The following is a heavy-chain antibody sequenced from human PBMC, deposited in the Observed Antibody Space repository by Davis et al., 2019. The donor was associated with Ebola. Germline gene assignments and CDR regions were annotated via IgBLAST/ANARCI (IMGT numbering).Heavy chain of an antibody. CDR3: ARGLSRPPPPGP. J-gene: IGHJ5*02. D-gene: IGHD2/OR15-2a*01. V-gene: IGHV1-8*01. Sequence: ASVKVSCKASGYTFTSYDINWVRQATGQGLEWMGWMNPNSGNTGYAQKFQGRVTMTRNTSISTAYMELSSLRSEDTAVYYCARGLSRPPPPGPWGQGTLVTVSS. CDR1: GYTFTSYD. CDR2: MNPNSGNT.